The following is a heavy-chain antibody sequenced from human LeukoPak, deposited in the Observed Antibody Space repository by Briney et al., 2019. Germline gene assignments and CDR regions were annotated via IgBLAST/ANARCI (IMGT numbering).Heavy chain of an antibody. Sequence: ASVKVSCKVSGYTLTELSMHWVRQAPGKGLEWMGGFDPEDGETIYAQKFQGRVTMTRDTSISTAYMELTRLRSDDTAVYYCARGGLRVMVYRLYYMDVWGKGTTVTVSS. V-gene: IGHV1-24*01. CDR2: FDPEDGET. D-gene: IGHD2-8*01. CDR1: GYTLTELS. CDR3: ARGGLRVMVYRLYYMDV. J-gene: IGHJ6*03.